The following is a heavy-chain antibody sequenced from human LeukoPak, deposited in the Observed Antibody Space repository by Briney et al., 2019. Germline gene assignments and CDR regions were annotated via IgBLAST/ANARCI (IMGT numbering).Heavy chain of an antibody. Sequence: PGGSLRLSCAASGFTVSSNYMSWVRQAPGKGLEWVSVIYSGGSTYYADSVKGRFTISRDNSKNTLYLQMNSLRAEDTAVYYCARASYYARDYFDYWGQGSLVTVSS. CDR1: GFTVSSNY. CDR2: IYSGGST. CDR3: ARASYYARDYFDY. V-gene: IGHV3-53*01. D-gene: IGHD3-22*01. J-gene: IGHJ4*02.